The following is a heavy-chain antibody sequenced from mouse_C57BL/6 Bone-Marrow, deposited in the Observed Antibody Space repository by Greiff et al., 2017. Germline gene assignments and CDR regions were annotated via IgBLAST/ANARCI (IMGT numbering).Heavy chain of an antibody. J-gene: IGHJ3*01. CDR1: GFTFSSYT. D-gene: IGHD2-1*01. CDR2: LSGGGGNT. Sequence: EVQLVESGGGLVKPGGSLKLSCAASGFTFSSYTMSWVRQTPEKRLEWVATLSGGGGNTYYPDSVKGRFTISRDNAKNTLYLQMSSLRSEDTALYYCARPHLLCGFAYWGQGTLVTVSA. V-gene: IGHV5-9*01. CDR3: ARPHLLCGFAY.